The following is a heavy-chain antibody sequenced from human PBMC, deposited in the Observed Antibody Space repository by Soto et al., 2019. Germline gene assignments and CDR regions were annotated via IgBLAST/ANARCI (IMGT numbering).Heavy chain of an antibody. Sequence: WTWIRQPAGKGLEWIGRIYTSASTNYSPSLKGRVTLSVDTSNNQVSLKLTSVTAADTAIYYCAKDREEGYNFYYGMDVWGQGATVIVSS. D-gene: IGHD3-10*01. V-gene: IGHV4-4*07. CDR2: IYTSAST. CDR3: AKDREEGYNFYYGMDV. J-gene: IGHJ6*02.